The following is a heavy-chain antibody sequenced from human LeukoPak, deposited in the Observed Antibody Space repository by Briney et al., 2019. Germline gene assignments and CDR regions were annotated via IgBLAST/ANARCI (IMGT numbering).Heavy chain of an antibody. V-gene: IGHV1-18*01. Sequence: ASVKVSCKASGYTFTSYGISWVRQAPGQGLEWMGWISAYNGNTNYAQKLQGRVTMTTDTSTSTAYMELRSLRSDDTAVYYCARDRCTNGACCCDADYWGQGTLVTVSS. D-gene: IGHD2-8*01. CDR2: ISAYNGNT. CDR1: GYTFTSYG. J-gene: IGHJ4*02. CDR3: ARDRCTNGACCCDADY.